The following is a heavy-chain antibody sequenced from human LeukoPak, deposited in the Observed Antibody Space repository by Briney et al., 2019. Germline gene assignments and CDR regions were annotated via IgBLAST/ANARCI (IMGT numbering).Heavy chain of an antibody. CDR2: IYPGDSDT. J-gene: IGHJ4*02. V-gene: IGHV5-51*01. CDR3: ATSKYYYDSSGYSDY. Sequence: GESLKISCKGSGYSFSSYWIGWERQMPGKGLEWMGIIYPGDSDTRYSPSFQGQVTISADKSISTAYLQWSSLKASNTAMYYCATSKYYYDSSGYSDYWGQGTLVTVSS. D-gene: IGHD3-22*01. CDR1: GYSFSSYW.